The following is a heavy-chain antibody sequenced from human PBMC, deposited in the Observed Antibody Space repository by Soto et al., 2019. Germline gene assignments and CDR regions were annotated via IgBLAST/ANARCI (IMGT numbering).Heavy chain of an antibody. CDR1: GDSISNYY. Sequence: QVQLRESGPGLVNPSETLSLTCTVSGDSISNYYWSWIRQPPGKGLEWIGYIYYNGETKYNPSLESRVTMSGDTSKNQFSLKLRSLTPADTAVYYCAKDRRTQAEGFTLAYWGQGALVLVSS. D-gene: IGHD3-16*01. CDR3: AKDRRTQAEGFTLAY. V-gene: IGHV4-59*12. CDR2: IYYNGET. J-gene: IGHJ4*02.